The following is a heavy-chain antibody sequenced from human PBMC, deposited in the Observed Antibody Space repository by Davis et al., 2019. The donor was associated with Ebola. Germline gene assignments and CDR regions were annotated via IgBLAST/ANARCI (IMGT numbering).Heavy chain of an antibody. CDR1: GFTFSSHA. CDR2: IPYDGGNL. CDR3: AKATRVDTSLDI. V-gene: IGHV3-30*02. D-gene: IGHD5-18*01. Sequence: GGSLRLSCVASGFTFSSHAMHWVRQAPGKGLEWVASIPYDGGNLYDADSVKGRFTISRDNSKNTLYLQMTSLRHEDTATYYCAKATRVDTSLDIWGQGTMVTVSS. J-gene: IGHJ3*02.